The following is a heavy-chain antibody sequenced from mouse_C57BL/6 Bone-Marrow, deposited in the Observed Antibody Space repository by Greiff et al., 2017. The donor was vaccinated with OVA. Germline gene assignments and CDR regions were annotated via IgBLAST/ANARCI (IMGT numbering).Heavy chain of an antibody. V-gene: IGHV7-1*01. CDR3: ARAPYYSNYGWYFDV. CDR1: GFTFSDFY. CDR2: SRNKANDYTT. D-gene: IGHD2-5*01. J-gene: IGHJ1*03. Sequence: EVKLMESGGGLVQSGRSLRLSCAPSGFTFSDFYMEWVRQAPGKGLEWIAASRNKANDYTTEYSASVKGRFIVSRDTSQSILYLQMNALRAEDTAIYYCARAPYYSNYGWYFDVWGTGTTVTVSS.